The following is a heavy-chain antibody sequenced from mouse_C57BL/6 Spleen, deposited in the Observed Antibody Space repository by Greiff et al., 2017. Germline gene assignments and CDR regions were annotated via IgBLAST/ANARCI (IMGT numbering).Heavy chain of an antibody. CDR2: ISSGSSTI. CDR1: GFTFSDYG. Sequence: EVKLMESGGGLVKPGGSLKLSCAASGFTFSDYGMHWVRQAPEKGLEWVAYISSGSSTIYYADTVKGRFTISRDNAKNTLFLQMTSLRSEDTAMYYCAKDYYGSKFAYLGQGTLVTVSA. J-gene: IGHJ3*01. V-gene: IGHV5-17*01. D-gene: IGHD1-1*01. CDR3: AKDYYGSKFAY.